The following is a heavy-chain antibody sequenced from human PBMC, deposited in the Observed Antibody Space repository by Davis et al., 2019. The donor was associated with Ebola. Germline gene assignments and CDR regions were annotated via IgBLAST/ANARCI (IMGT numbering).Heavy chain of an antibody. D-gene: IGHD3-16*01. CDR2: INSDGSFT. Sequence: HTGGSLRLSCAASGVTFRRNWMQWVRQAPGKGLVWVSRINSDGSFTSYADSVKGRFTISRDNAKNILYLQMNSLRADDTAIYYCATDPYGGNPQSADYWGQGSLVTVSS. CDR1: GVTFRRNW. J-gene: IGHJ4*02. CDR3: ATDPYGGNPQSADY. V-gene: IGHV3-74*01.